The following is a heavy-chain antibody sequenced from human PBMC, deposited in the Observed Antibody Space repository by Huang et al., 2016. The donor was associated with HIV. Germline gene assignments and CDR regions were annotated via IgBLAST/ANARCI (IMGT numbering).Heavy chain of an antibody. J-gene: IGHJ4*02. CDR2: IIPIFGTT. D-gene: IGHD5-18*01. V-gene: IGHV1-69*13. CDR1: EGTFSSYS. Sequence: VQLIQSGAEVKKTGSSVRVSCRASEGTFSSYSIGWMRQAPGQGLEWMGGIIPIFGTTTHAQKFQGRVSIAADESTSTAYMDLNSLRSEDTAVYYCARAALVNNQYFDYWGQGTLVTVSS. CDR3: ARAALVNNQYFDY.